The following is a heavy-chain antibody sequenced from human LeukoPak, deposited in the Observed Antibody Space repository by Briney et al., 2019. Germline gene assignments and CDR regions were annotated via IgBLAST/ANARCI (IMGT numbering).Heavy chain of an antibody. V-gene: IGHV3-7*03. CDR2: IRHDGSTK. CDR3: ARSVPYGTTWYGRSDC. CDR1: GFPFYSYW. D-gene: IGHD6-13*01. Sequence: GGSLRLSCTASGFPFYSYWMTWVRQTPGKGLEWVANIRHDGSTKYYVDSVKGRFTISRDNAMNSLYLQMDSLRVEDTAIYYCARSVPYGTTWYGRSDCWGQGTQVAVSS. J-gene: IGHJ4*02.